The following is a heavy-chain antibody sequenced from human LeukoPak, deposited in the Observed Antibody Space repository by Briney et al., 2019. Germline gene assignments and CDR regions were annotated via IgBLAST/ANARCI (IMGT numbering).Heavy chain of an antibody. CDR2: ISYDGSNR. Sequence: GGSLRLSCAASGFTFSSYGMHWVRQAPGKGLERVAVISYDGSNRYYADSVKGRFTISRDNSKNTLYLQMNSLSAEDTAVYYCPKDLGWRGAQWDYDYCMDVWPHGTAVTVSS. J-gene: IGHJ6*02. V-gene: IGHV3-30*18. CDR1: GFTFSSYG. D-gene: IGHD3-16*01. CDR3: PKDLGWRGAQWDYDYCMDV.